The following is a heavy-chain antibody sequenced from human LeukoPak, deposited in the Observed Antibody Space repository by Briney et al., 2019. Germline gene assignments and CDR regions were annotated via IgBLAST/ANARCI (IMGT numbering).Heavy chain of an antibody. CDR2: ISGSGGSI. CDR1: GFNFSRYA. CDR3: ASLDI. V-gene: IGHV3-23*01. Sequence: PGGSLRLSCAASGFNFSRYAISWVRQAPGKGLEWISSISGSGGSIYYADSAKGRFTISRDNSKNTLYLELSSLRAEDTAVYYCASLDIWGQGTMVTVSS. J-gene: IGHJ3*02.